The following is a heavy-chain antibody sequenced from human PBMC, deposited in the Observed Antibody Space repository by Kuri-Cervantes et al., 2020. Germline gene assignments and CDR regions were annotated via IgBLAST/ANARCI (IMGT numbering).Heavy chain of an antibody. CDR2: ISYDGSNK. J-gene: IGHJ4*02. CDR1: GFTFSSYA. V-gene: IGHV3-30-3*01. Sequence: GGSLRLSCAASGFTFSSYAMHWVRQAPGKGLEWVAVISYDGSNKYYADSVKGRFTISRDNSKNTLYLQMNSLRAEDTAVYYCAGASPYFDYWGQGTLVTVSS. CDR3: AGASPYFDY.